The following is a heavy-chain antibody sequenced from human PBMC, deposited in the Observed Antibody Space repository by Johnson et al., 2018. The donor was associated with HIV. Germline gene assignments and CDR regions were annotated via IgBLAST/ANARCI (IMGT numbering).Heavy chain of an antibody. V-gene: IGHV3-30*02. D-gene: IGHD6-19*01. J-gene: IGHJ3*02. CDR3: VKLPVAPSYGAFAI. CDR1: GFTFSSYG. CDR2: IRYDGSNK. Sequence: QMLLVESGGGVVQPGGSLRLSCAASGFTFSSYGMHWVRQAPGKGLEWVAFIRYDGSNKYYADSVKGRFTISRDNSKNTLYLQMNSMRAEDTAVYYCVKLPVAPSYGAFAIWGQGTMVTFSS.